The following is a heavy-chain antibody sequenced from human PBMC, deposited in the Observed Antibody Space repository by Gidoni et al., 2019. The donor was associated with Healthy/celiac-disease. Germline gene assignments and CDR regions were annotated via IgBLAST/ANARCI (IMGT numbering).Heavy chain of an antibody. V-gene: IGHV4-31*02. CDR2: IYYSGST. J-gene: IGHJ6*02. CDR3: ARGSRVVAATSYYYGMAV. D-gene: IGHD2-15*01. Sequence: IYGGGYYWSWIRQHPGKGLEWIGYIYYSGSTYYNPSLKSRVTISVDTSKNQFSLKLSSVTAADTAVYYCARGSRVVAATSYYYGMAVWGQGTTVTVSS. CDR1: IYGGGYY.